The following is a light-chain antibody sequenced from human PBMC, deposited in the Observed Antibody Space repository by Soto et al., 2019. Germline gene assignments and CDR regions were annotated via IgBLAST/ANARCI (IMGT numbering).Light chain of an antibody. J-gene: IGKJ4*01. Sequence: TQSPATLSVSPGERATLSCRASQSVTSNIAWYQQKPGQAPRLLIYGASTRATGIPARFSGSGSGTEVTLTISSLQSEDSAVYYCQQYNDWPPLTFGGGTKVEIK. CDR3: QQYNDWPPLT. CDR1: QSVTSN. V-gene: IGKV3-15*01. CDR2: GAS.